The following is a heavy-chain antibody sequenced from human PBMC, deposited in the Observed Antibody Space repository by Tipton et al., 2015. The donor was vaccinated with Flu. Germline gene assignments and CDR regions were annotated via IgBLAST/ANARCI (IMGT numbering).Heavy chain of an antibody. Sequence: SLRLSCAASGFTFSRYSMTWVRQPPGKGLEWVSTITGSGGRTYYADSVKGRFTVSRDNAKNSLYLQMNSLRAEDTAVYYCARGSGGSYYWGQGTLVTVSS. CDR3: ARGSGGSYY. D-gene: IGHD2-15*01. V-gene: IGHV3-23*01. CDR1: GFTFSRYS. J-gene: IGHJ4*02. CDR2: ITGSGGRT.